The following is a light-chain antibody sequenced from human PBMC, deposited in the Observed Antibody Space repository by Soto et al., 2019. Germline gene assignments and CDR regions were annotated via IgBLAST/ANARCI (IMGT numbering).Light chain of an antibody. J-gene: IGLJ1*01. CDR2: EVS. CDR1: SSDVGSYNL. Sequence: QSALTQPASVSGSPGQSITISCTGTSSDVGSYNLVSWYQQHPGKAPKVMIYEVSKRPSGVSNRFSGSMFGNTASLTISGLQADDEADYYCCSYAGSSTYVFGTGTKLTVL. V-gene: IGLV2-23*02. CDR3: CSYAGSSTYV.